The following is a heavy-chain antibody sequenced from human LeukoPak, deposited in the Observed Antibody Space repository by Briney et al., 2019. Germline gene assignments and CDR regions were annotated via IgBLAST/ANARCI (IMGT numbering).Heavy chain of an antibody. J-gene: IGHJ4*02. CDR2: ISRTSAYI. CDR3: ARDERGYCSDSSCYPGDY. D-gene: IGHD2-2*01. CDR1: GFTFSSYA. V-gene: IGHV3-21*01. Sequence: GGSLRLSCAASGFTFSSYAMKWVRQAPGKGLEWVSAISRTSAYIYYSDSVKGRFTISRDNAKNSVYLQIDSLRAEDTAVYYCARDERGYCSDSSCYPGDYWGQGTLVTVSS.